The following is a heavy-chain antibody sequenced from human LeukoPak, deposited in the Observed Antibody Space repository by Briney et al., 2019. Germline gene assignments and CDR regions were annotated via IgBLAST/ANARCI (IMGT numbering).Heavy chain of an antibody. CDR1: GYTFTSYY. CDR3: AVGYCSSTSCYAYYYYYYMDV. V-gene: IGHV1-46*01. Sequence: ASVKVSCKASGYTFTSYYMHWVRQAPGQGLEWMGIINPSGGSTSYAQKFQGRVTMTRDTSTSTVYMELSSLRSEDTAVYYCAVGYCSSTSCYAYYYYYYMDVWGKGTTVTVSS. D-gene: IGHD2-2*01. J-gene: IGHJ6*03. CDR2: INPSGGST.